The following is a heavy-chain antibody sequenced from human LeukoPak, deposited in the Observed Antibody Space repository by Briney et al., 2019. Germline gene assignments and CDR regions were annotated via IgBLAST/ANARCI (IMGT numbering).Heavy chain of an antibody. V-gene: IGHV3-53*05. CDR3: ANYGDYQYFDY. Sequence: GGSLRLSCAASGFTFSNNRMSWVRQAPGKGLEWVSVIYSDGTAYYADSVKGRFTISRDNSKNTLYLQMNSLKTDDTAVYYCANYGDYQYFDYWGQGTPVTVSS. D-gene: IGHD4-17*01. CDR2: IYSDGTA. CDR1: GFTFSNNR. J-gene: IGHJ4*02.